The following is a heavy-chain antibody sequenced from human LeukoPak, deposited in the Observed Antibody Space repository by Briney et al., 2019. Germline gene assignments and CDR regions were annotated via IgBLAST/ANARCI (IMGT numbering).Heavy chain of an antibody. CDR3: ARGVRGYSYVFDY. V-gene: IGHV4-4*02. D-gene: IGHD5-18*01. J-gene: IGHJ4*02. CDR1: GGSMSSSNW. CDR2: IYHSGST. Sequence: SETLSLTCAVSGGSMSSSNWWSWVRQPPGKGLEWIGEIYHSGSTNYSLSLKSRVTISADKSKNQFSLKLSSVTAADTAAYYCARGVRGYSYVFDYWGQGTLVTVSS.